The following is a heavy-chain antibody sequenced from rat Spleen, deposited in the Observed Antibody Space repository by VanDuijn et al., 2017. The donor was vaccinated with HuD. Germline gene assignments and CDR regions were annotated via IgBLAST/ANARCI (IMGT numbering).Heavy chain of an antibody. CDR1: GFTFSDNY. V-gene: IGHV5-29*01. Sequence: EVQLVESDGGLVQPGRSLKLSCAVSGFTFSDNYMAWVRQAPTKGLEWVATISHDGSSTYYRDPEKGRFTISRDNAKSTLYLQMDSLRSEDTATYYCARSVFDYWGQGVMVTVSS. J-gene: IGHJ2*01. CDR3: ARSVFDY. CDR2: ISHDGSST.